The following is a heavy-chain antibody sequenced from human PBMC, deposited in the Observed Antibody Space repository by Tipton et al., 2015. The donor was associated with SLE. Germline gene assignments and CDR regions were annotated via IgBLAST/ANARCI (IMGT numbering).Heavy chain of an antibody. Sequence: LRLSCTVSGGSVSSGRYYWSWIRQPAGKGLEWIGRLYPSGSTNYSPSLQSRVSMSVDTSKNQFSLTLTSVTAADTAVYFCAAVTTEGGGFDYWGQGALVTVSS. CDR3: AAVTTEGGGFDY. CDR2: LYPSGST. J-gene: IGHJ4*02. D-gene: IGHD4-17*01. V-gene: IGHV4-61*02. CDR1: GGSVSSGRYY.